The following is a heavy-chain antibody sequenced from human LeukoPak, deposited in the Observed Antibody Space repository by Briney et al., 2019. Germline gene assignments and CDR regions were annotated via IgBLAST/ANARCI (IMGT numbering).Heavy chain of an antibody. CDR2: ISSSSSYI. CDR3: ARDRQWLVPGEDYYYYMDV. J-gene: IGHJ6*03. V-gene: IGHV3-21*01. D-gene: IGHD6-19*01. CDR1: GFTFSSYS. Sequence: GGSLRLSCAASGFTFSSYSMNWVRQAPGKGLERVSSISSSSSYIYYADSVKGRFTISRDNAKNSLYLQMNSLRAEDTAVYYCARDRQWLVPGEDYYYYMDVWGKGTTVTVSS.